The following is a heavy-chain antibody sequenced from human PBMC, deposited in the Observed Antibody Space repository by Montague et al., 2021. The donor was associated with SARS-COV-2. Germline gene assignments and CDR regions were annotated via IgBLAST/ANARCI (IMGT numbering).Heavy chain of an antibody. CDR1: GGSISSSRYY. J-gene: IGHJ3*02. CDR3: ARVPIGVDNEDAFDT. V-gene: IGHV4-39*01. D-gene: IGHD3-3*01. Sequence: SETLSLTCTVSGGSISSSRYYWGWIRQPPGKGLEWIGSIFYSGSTYYNPSPQSRVTISVDASTNQFSLELSSVTAADTAVYYCARVPIGVDNEDAFDTWGQGTMVTVSS. CDR2: IFYSGST.